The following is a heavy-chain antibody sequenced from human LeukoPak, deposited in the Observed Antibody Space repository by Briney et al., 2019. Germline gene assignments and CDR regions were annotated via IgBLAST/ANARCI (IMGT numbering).Heavy chain of an antibody. J-gene: IGHJ4*02. Sequence: SVKVSCKASGGTFSSYAISWVRQAPGQGLEWMGRIIPIFGTANCAQKFQGRVTITTDESTSTAYMELSSLRSEDTAVYYCARDQVDPASPPDFDYWGQGTLVTVSS. CDR2: IIPIFGTA. CDR3: ARDQVDPASPPDFDY. D-gene: IGHD2-15*01. CDR1: GGTFSSYA. V-gene: IGHV1-69*05.